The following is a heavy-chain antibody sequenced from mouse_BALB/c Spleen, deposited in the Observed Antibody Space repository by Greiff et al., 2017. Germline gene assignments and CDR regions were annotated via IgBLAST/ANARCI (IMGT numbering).Heavy chain of an antibody. CDR3: AREYGYFAY. J-gene: IGHJ3*01. CDR1: GFTFSSYG. Sequence: EVMLVESGGGLVKPGGSLKLSCAASGFTFSSYGMSWVRQTPDKRLELVATINSNGGSTYYPDSVKGRFTISRDNAKNTLYLQMSSLKSEDTAMYYCAREYGYFAYWGQGTLVTVSA. V-gene: IGHV5-6-3*01. D-gene: IGHD1-2*01. CDR2: INSNGGST.